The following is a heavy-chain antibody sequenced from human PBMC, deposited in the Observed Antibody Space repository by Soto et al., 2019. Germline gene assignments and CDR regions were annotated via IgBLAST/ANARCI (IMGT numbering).Heavy chain of an antibody. CDR1: GGTFSSYA. Sequence: QVQLVQSGAEVKKPGSSVKVSCKASGGTFSSYAISWVRQAPGQGLEWMGGIIPIFGTANYAQKFQGRVTITADESTRTAYMELRSLRSEDTDVYYCARSRYFDWSYYYYGMDVWGQGTTVTVSS. D-gene: IGHD3-9*01. V-gene: IGHV1-69*12. CDR2: IIPIFGTA. J-gene: IGHJ6*02. CDR3: ARSRYFDWSYYYYGMDV.